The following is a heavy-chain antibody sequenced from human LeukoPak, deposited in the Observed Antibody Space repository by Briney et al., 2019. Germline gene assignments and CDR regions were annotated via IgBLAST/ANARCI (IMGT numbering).Heavy chain of an antibody. V-gene: IGHV4-39*01. Sequence: SETLSLTCTVSGGSTSSSSYYWGWIRQPPGKGLEWIGNIYYTGRTYYDPSLKSRVTISVDTSKNQFSLKLSSVSAADTAVYYCARLYYYDSSGPPLWGQGTLVTVSS. J-gene: IGHJ4*02. CDR1: GGSTSSSSYY. D-gene: IGHD3-22*01. CDR2: IYYTGRT. CDR3: ARLYYYDSSGPPL.